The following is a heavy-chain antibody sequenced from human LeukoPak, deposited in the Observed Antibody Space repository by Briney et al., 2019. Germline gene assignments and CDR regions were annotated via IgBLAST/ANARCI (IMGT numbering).Heavy chain of an antibody. V-gene: IGHV3-73*01. J-gene: IGHJ4*02. Sequence: PGGSLRLSCAASGFTFSDSAMHWVRQASGKGLEWVGRIRSKANSYATAYAASVKGRFTISRDDSKNTAYLQMNSLKTEDTAVYYCTRTPGGDYWGQGTLVTVSS. CDR2: IRSKANSYAT. D-gene: IGHD3-16*01. CDR1: GFTFSDSA. CDR3: TRTPGGDY.